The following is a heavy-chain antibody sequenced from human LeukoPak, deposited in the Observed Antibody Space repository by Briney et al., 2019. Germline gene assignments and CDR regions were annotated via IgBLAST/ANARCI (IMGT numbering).Heavy chain of an antibody. Sequence: PGGSLRLSCAASGFTFSSYAMHWVRQAPGKGLEWVAVISYDGSNKYYADSVKGRFTISRDNSKNTLYLQMISLRAEDTAVYYCARDPGRDMIVVVPGFDYWGQGTLVTVSS. D-gene: IGHD3-22*01. CDR3: ARDPGRDMIVVVPGFDY. V-gene: IGHV3-30*04. CDR2: ISYDGSNK. CDR1: GFTFSSYA. J-gene: IGHJ4*02.